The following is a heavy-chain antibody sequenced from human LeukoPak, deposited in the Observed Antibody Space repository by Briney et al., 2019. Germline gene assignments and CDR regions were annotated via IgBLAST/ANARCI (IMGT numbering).Heavy chain of an antibody. CDR2: IYHSGST. J-gene: IGHJ4*02. V-gene: IGHV4-38-2*02. CDR3: ARKHYYDSSGDFDY. Sequence: PSETLSLTCTVSGYSISSGYYWGWIRQPPGKGLEWIGSIYHSGSTYCNPSLKSRVTISVDTSKNQFSLKLSSVTAADTAVYYCARKHYYDSSGDFDYWGQGTLDTVSS. CDR1: GYSISSGYY. D-gene: IGHD3-22*01.